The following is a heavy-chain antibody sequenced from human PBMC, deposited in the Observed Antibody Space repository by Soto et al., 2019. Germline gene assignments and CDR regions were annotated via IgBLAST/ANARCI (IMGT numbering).Heavy chain of an antibody. CDR3: ATVLARNQYNWNFAGP. Sequence: GASVKVSCTVSGYTLTELSMHWVRQAPGKGLEWMGGFDPEDGETIYAQKFQGRVTMTEDTSTHTAYMELSSLRSEDTAVYYCATVLARNQYNWNFAGPWGQGTLVTVSS. D-gene: IGHD1-7*01. CDR2: FDPEDGET. V-gene: IGHV1-24*01. CDR1: GYTLTELS. J-gene: IGHJ5*02.